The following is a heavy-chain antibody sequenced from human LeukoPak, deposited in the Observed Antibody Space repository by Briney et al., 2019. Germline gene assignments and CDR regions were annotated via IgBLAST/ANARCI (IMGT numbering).Heavy chain of an antibody. V-gene: IGHV3-33*01. CDR3: AREPDSSGYYHYFDY. D-gene: IGHD3-22*01. J-gene: IGHJ4*02. Sequence: GGSLRLSCAASGFTFSSYGMHWVRQAPGKGLEWVAVIWYDGSNKYYADSVKGRFTIARDNSKNTMYLQMNSLRAEDTAVYYCAREPDSSGYYHYFDYWGQGTLVTVSS. CDR2: IWYDGSNK. CDR1: GFTFSSYG.